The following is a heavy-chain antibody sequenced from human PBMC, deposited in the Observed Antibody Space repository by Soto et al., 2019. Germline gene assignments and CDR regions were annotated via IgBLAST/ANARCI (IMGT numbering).Heavy chain of an antibody. Sequence: SSETLSLTCAVYGGSFSGYYWSWIRQPPGKGLEWIGEINHSGSTNYNPSLKSRVTISVDTSKNQFSLKLSSVTAADTAVYYCARGRSGGYCSGGSCYPHYYYYYYMDVWGKGTTVTVSS. CDR1: GGSFSGYY. CDR2: INHSGST. D-gene: IGHD2-15*01. CDR3: ARGRSGGYCSGGSCYPHYYYYYYMDV. V-gene: IGHV4-34*01. J-gene: IGHJ6*03.